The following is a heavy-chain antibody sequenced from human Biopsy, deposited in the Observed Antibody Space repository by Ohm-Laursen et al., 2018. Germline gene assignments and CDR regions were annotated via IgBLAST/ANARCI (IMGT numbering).Heavy chain of an antibody. V-gene: IGHV3-30*03. CDR3: ARDGKRWDYSTYFSWHFDL. D-gene: IGHD4-11*01. J-gene: IGHJ2*01. Sequence: SLRLSCAASGFTFSSFGMHWVRQAPGKGLEWVAVISYDGSGEYYADSLQGRFIISRDNPKNTVDLQINSLRAEDTAVYFCARDGKRWDYSTYFSWHFDLWGRGTLVTVSS. CDR2: ISYDGSGE. CDR1: GFTFSSFG.